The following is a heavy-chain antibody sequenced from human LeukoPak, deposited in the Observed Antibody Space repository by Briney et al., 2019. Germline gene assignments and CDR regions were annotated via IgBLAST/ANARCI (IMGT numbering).Heavy chain of an antibody. CDR2: IYYSGST. CDR1: GGSISSYY. V-gene: IGHV4-59*01. CDR3: ASGAAAGTRMKYNWFDP. Sequence: PSETLSLTCTVSGGSISSYYWSWIRQPPGKGLEWIGYIYYSGSTNYNPSPKSRVTISVDTSKNQFSLKLSSVTAADTAVYYCASGAAAGTRMKYNWFDPWGQGTLVTVSS. J-gene: IGHJ5*02. D-gene: IGHD6-13*01.